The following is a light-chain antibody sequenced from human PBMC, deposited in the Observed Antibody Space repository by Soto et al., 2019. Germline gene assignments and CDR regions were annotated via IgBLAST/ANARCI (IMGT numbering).Light chain of an antibody. CDR1: QDVRTY. J-gene: IGKJ4*01. Sequence: DLQMTQSPSSLSASVGDRVTITCQASQDVRTYLNWYQQKPGQAPKLLIYDASNLETGGPSRFSGSGSGTDFTFTISSLQPEDIGTYYCQQYDNRLTFGGGTKVEIK. CDR3: QQYDNRLT. V-gene: IGKV1-33*01. CDR2: DAS.